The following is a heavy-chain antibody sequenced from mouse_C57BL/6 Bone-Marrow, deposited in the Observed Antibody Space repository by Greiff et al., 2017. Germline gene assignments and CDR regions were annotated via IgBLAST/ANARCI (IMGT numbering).Heavy chain of an antibody. CDR3: ARPYDGYGGFAD. Sequence: EVKLVESGGGLVKPGGSLKLSCAASGFTFSDYGMHWVRQAPETGLEWVAYISSGSSTIYSADTVKGRFTISRDNDKITLYLQMTSLRSDDTAMYYCARPYDGYGGFADWGQGTLVTVSA. D-gene: IGHD2-3*01. V-gene: IGHV5-17*01. CDR1: GFTFSDYG. CDR2: ISSGSSTI. J-gene: IGHJ3*01.